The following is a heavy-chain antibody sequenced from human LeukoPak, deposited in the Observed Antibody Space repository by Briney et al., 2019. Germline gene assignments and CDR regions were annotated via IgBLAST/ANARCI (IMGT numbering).Heavy chain of an antibody. CDR1: GYTFITYY. J-gene: IGHJ4*02. CDR2: INPSDGAT. V-gene: IGHV1-46*01. Sequence: ASVKVSCEASGYTFITYYMEWVRQAPGQGLEWMGRINPSDGATDYAQKFQGRVTMTRDMSTATVYMDVSSLRSEDTAVYYCARGRGIGLGPVDVGGRFDYWGQGTLVTASS. CDR3: ARGRGIGLGPVDVGGRFDY. D-gene: IGHD2-2*01.